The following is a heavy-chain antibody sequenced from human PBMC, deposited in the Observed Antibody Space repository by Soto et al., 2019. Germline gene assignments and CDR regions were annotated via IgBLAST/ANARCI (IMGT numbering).Heavy chain of an antibody. CDR3: ARLYSGSRLDY. Sequence: QVQLVQSGAEVKKPGASVKVSCKASGYTFNTYNMYWVRPAPGQGLGLMGVINPSIGSTNYAQKFQGRVIMTRDTSTSTVYMELSTLRSDDTAVYYCARLYSGSRLDYWGQGTLVTFSS. D-gene: IGHD1-26*01. V-gene: IGHV1-46*02. CDR1: GYTFNTYN. CDR2: INPSIGST. J-gene: IGHJ4*02.